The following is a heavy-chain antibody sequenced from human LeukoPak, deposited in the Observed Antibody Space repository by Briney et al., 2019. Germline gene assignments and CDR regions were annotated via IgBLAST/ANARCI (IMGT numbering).Heavy chain of an antibody. CDR3: AREPGGYFDY. CDR2: ISGSGGST. CDR1: GFTFSTYG. D-gene: IGHD2-8*02. J-gene: IGHJ4*02. Sequence: QSGGSLRLSCEASGFTFSTYGINWVRQAPGKGLEWVSAISGSGGSTYYADSVKGRFTISRDNSKNTLYLQMNSLRAEDTAIYYCAREPGGYFDYWGQGTLVTVSS. V-gene: IGHV3-23*01.